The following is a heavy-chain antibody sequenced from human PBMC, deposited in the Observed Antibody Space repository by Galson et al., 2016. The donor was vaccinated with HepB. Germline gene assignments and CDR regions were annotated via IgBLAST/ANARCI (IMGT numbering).Heavy chain of an antibody. CDR1: GFTVSSNY. J-gene: IGHJ5*02. V-gene: IGHV3-53*01. CDR2: IYSSGYT. Sequence: SLRLSCAASGFTVSSNYMIWVRQAPGKGLEWVSVIYSSGYTYYADSVKGRFTISRDNSKNTLYLQMNSLRAEDTAVFYCGRWSDSHGFDPWGQGTLVTVSS. D-gene: IGHD3-3*01. CDR3: GRWSDSHGFDP.